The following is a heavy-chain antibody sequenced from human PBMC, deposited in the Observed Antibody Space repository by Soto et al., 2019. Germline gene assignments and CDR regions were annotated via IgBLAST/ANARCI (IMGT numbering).Heavy chain of an antibody. D-gene: IGHD5-18*01. Sequence: QVPLVQSGAEVKKPGASVKVSCKVSGYTLTELSMHWVRQAPGKGLEWMGGFDPEDGETIYAQKFQGRVTMTEDTSTDTAYMELSSLRSEDTAVYYCATLTRMDTAYYYYSYGMDVWGQGTTVTVSS. CDR1: GYTLTELS. J-gene: IGHJ6*02. CDR3: ATLTRMDTAYYYYSYGMDV. V-gene: IGHV1-24*01. CDR2: FDPEDGET.